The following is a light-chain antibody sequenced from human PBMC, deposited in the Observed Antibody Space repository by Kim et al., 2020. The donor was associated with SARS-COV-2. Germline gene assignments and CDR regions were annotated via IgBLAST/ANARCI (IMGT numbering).Light chain of an antibody. CDR1: SSDVGRYNY. CDR3: SSFTTTSSSTLV. CDR2: DVS. J-gene: IGLJ1*01. V-gene: IGLV2-14*03. Sequence: SIPISCTGTSSDVGRYNYVTWYQQHPGKAPKLILYDVSDRPSGFSDRFSGSKSGNTASLTISGLQVEDEADYYCSSFTTTSSSTLVFGTGTKVTVL.